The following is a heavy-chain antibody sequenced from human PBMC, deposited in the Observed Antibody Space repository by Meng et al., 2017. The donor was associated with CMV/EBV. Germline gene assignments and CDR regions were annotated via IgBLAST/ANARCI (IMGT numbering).Heavy chain of an antibody. J-gene: IGHJ4*02. V-gene: IGHV3-7*01. CDR1: GFTFSTYW. CDR3: ARTLRTPDY. D-gene: IGHD5/OR15-5a*01. Sequence: GESLKISCAASGFTFSTYWMSWVRQAPGKGLEWVATTKQDGSEKYYVDSVKGRFTISRDNAKNSLYLQMNSLRAEDTAVYYCARTLRTPDYWGQGTLVTVSS. CDR2: TKQDGSEK.